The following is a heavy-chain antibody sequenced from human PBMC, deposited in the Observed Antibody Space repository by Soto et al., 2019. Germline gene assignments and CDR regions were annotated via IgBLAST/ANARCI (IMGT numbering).Heavy chain of an antibody. CDR1: GYAFTSYY. Sequence: QVQLVQSGAEVKKPGASVKVSCKASGYAFTSYYIHWVRQAPGQGFEWMGMINPSGGTASYAPRFQDRVTMTWDTSTSTVYVDLSSLRSEDTAVYYCARDFPGNFWGQETLVTVSS. V-gene: IGHV1-46*01. J-gene: IGHJ4*02. CDR3: ARDFPGNF. CDR2: INPSGGTA.